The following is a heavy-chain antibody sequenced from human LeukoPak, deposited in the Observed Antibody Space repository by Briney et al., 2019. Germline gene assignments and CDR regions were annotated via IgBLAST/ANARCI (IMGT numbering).Heavy chain of an antibody. CDR1: GFTLSTNY. J-gene: IGHJ6*03. D-gene: IGHD5-24*01. CDR2: IYSGGST. Sequence: GGSLRLSCAASGFTLSTNYMSWVRQAPGKGLEWVSVIYSGGSTYYADSVKGRFTISRDSSKNTLYLQMSSLRAEDTAMYYCARAARDGYNTYYMDVWGKGTTVTVSS. CDR3: ARAARDGYNTYYMDV. V-gene: IGHV3-53*01.